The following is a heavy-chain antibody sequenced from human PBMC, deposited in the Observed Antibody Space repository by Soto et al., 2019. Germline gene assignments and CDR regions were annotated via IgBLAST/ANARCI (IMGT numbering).Heavy chain of an antibody. D-gene: IGHD5-12*01. J-gene: IGHJ3*02. CDR3: AGDLSGYDFSIPNGPNAFDI. CDR2: ISSSSSTI. CDR1: GFTFSSYS. Sequence: PGGSLRLSCAASGFTFSSYSMNWVRQAPGKGLEWVSYISSSSSTIYYADSVKGRFTISRDNAKNSLYLQMNSLRAEDTAVYYCAGDLSGYDFSIPNGPNAFDIWGQGTMVTVSS. V-gene: IGHV3-48*01.